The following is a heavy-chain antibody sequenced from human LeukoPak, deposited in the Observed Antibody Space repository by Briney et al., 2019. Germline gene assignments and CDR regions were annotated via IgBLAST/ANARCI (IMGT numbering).Heavy chain of an antibody. CDR1: GGSISSYY. D-gene: IGHD3-22*01. J-gene: IGHJ4*02. V-gene: IGHV4-59*01. CDR2: IYYSGST. CDR3: ASAPNYYDSSGYLEFDY. Sequence: SETLSLTCTVSGGSISSYYWSWIRQPPGKGLEGIGYIYYSGSTNYNPSLKSRVTISVDTSKNQFSLKLSSVTAADTAVYYCASAPNYYDSSGYLEFDYWGQGTLVTVSS.